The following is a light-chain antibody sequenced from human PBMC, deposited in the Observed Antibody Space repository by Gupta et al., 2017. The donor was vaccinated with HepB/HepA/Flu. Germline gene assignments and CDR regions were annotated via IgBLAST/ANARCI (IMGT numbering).Light chain of an antibody. Sequence: ERVMTQSPATLSVSPGERVTLSCRASQSIGSNVAWYQQKPGQAPRLLIYGASTRATAIPARFSGSGSGTEFTLTISSLQSEDFVVYYCLQYNNWPLTFGGGTKVEI. J-gene: IGKJ4*01. V-gene: IGKV3-15*01. CDR3: LQYNNWPLT. CDR1: QSIGSN. CDR2: GAS.